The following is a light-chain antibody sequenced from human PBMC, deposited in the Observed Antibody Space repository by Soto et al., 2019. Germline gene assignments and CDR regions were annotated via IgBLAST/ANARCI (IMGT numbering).Light chain of an antibody. J-gene: IGLJ1*01. CDR1: NSDVGGYNS. CDR2: EVI. CDR3: SSYTSSITRV. V-gene: IGLV2-14*01. Sequence: QSVLTQPASVSGSPGQSITISCTGTNSDVGGYNSVSWYQHHPGKAPKLIIYEVIYRPSGISNRFSGSKSGNTASLTISGLQAEDEADYYCSSYTSSITRVFGTGTKLTVL.